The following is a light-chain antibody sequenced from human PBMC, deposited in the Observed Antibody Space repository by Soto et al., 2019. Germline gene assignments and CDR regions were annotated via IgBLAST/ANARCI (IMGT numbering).Light chain of an antibody. CDR1: SSNIGAGYD. V-gene: IGLV1-40*01. CDR3: SSYAGSSNV. J-gene: IGLJ1*01. CDR2: GNI. Sequence: QAVVTQPPSVSGAPGQRVTISCTGSSSNIGAGYDVHWYQQRPGTAPKLLIFGNINRPSGVPDRFSGSKSGTSASLAITGLQAEDEGDYYCSSYAGSSNVFGTGTKVTVL.